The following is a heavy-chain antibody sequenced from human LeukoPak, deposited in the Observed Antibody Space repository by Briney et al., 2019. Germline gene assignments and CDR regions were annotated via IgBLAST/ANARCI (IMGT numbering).Heavy chain of an antibody. CDR1: GYTLTELS. Sequence: ASVKVSCKVSGYTLTELSMHWVRQAPGKGLEWVGGFDPEDGETIYAQKFQGRVTMTRDTSISTAYMDLSRLRSDDTAVYYCARDNYGSGSYYKYWGQGTLVTVSS. CDR2: FDPEDGET. CDR3: ARDNYGSGSYYKY. V-gene: IGHV1-24*01. J-gene: IGHJ4*02. D-gene: IGHD3-10*01.